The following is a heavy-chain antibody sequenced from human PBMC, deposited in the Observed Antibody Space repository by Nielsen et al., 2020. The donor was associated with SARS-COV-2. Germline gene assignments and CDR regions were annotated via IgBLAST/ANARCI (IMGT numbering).Heavy chain of an antibody. CDR3: TTAMGVFYGNDY. Sequence: GGSLRLSCAASGFTFSNAWMSWVRQAPGKGLEWVGRIKSKTDGGTTDYAAPVKGRFTISRDDSKNTLYLQMNSLKTEDTAVYYCTTAMGVFYGNDYWGQGTLVTVSS. CDR2: IKSKTDGGTT. CDR1: GFTFSNAW. J-gene: IGHJ4*02. D-gene: IGHD4-17*01. V-gene: IGHV3-15*01.